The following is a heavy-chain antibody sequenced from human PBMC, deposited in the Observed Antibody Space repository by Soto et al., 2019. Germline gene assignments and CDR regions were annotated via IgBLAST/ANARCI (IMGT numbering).Heavy chain of an antibody. V-gene: IGHV1-69*06. CDR2: TVPVFDTS. CDR1: GGTFNGYG. Sequence: QVQLVQSGAVVKKPGSSVEVSCKASGGTFNGYGISGVRQAPGQGLEWMGGTVPVFDTSKYAPRFQGRVTITADKSTSTAYMELSSVRSEDTAIYFCARGVSNSGAYYTGPSAYDLWGPGTRVIVSS. J-gene: IGHJ3*01. D-gene: IGHD3-10*01. CDR3: ARGVSNSGAYYTGPSAYDL.